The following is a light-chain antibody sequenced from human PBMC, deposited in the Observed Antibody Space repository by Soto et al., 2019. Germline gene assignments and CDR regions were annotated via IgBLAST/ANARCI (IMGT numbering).Light chain of an antibody. V-gene: IGKV1-16*01. J-gene: IGKJ1*01. CDR1: QGISNH. CDR3: QQYDSYPRT. CDR2: GAS. Sequence: QMTQSPSSLSASVGDRVTITCRASQGISNHLVWFQQKPGKAPKSLIYGASRLQSGVPSRFSGSGYGTDFTLTISSLQPEDFATYYCQQYDSYPRTFGQGTKVDIK.